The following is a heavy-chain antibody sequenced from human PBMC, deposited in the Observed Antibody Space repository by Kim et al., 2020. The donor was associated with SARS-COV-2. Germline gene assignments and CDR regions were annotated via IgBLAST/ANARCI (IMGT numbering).Heavy chain of an antibody. CDR2: VNPNSGGT. J-gene: IGHJ4*02. CDR1: GYTFTGYY. Sequence: ASVKVSCKASGYTFTGYYMHWVRQAPGQGLEWMGRVNPNSGGTNYAQKFQGRVTMTRDTSISTAYMELSRLRSDDTAVYYCARGPSVVVDEGADYWGQGTLVTVSS. CDR3: ARGPSVVVDEGADY. V-gene: IGHV1-2*06. D-gene: IGHD2-15*01.